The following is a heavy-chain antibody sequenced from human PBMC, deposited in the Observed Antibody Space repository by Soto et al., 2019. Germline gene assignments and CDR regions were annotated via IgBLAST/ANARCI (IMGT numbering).Heavy chain of an antibody. J-gene: IGHJ4*02. CDR2: IFSSGRT. D-gene: IGHD1-26*01. Sequence: SETLSLTCSVSGDSLLSSYWSWVRQPAGKGLEWIGHIFSSGRTSYNPSLKSRLSMSIDMSKNLFSLNLSSVTAADTAVYYCARGWDVKYFDHWGQGTLVTVSS. CDR3: ARGWDVKYFDH. CDR1: GDSLLSSY. V-gene: IGHV4-4*07.